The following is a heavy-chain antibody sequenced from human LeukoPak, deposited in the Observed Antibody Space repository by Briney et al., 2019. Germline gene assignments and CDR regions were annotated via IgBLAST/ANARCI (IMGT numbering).Heavy chain of an antibody. J-gene: IGHJ6*03. D-gene: IGHD3-3*01. CDR1: GGSISSYY. Sequence: PSETLSLTCTVSGGSISSYYWSWIRQPPGKGLEWIGYIYNSGSTNYNPSLKSRVTISVDTSKNQFSLKLSSVIAADTAVYYCARDSWSDYDFWSGYSYYYYMDVWGKGTTVTVSS. CDR3: ARDSWSDYDFWSGYSYYYYMDV. V-gene: IGHV4-59*01. CDR2: IYNSGST.